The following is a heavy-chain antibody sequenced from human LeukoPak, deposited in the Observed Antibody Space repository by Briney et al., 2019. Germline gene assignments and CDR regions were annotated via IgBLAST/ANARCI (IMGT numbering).Heavy chain of an antibody. D-gene: IGHD3-10*01. CDR1: GYTFTSYY. J-gene: IGHJ4*02. V-gene: IGHV1-2*02. CDR3: ARADSSIWFGELPFDY. CDR2: INPNSGGT. Sequence: ASVKVSCKASGYTFTSYYMHWVRQAPGQGLEWMGWINPNSGGTNYAQKFQGRVTMTRDTSISTAYMELSRLRSDDTAVYYCARADSSIWFGELPFDYWGQGTLVTVSS.